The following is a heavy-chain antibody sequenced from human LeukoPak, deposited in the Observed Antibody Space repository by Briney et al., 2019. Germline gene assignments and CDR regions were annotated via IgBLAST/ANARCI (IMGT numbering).Heavy chain of an antibody. V-gene: IGHV4-34*01. CDR1: GGSFSRYY. CDR2: IDHRGDT. CDR3: ARGPTISETGYFDF. D-gene: IGHD1-1*01. Sequence: SETLSLTCAVYGGSFSRYYWSWIRQSPGKGLEWIAEIDHRGDTNYNPSVKSRVTISVDTSKNQFSLKVRSLSAADTAVYYCARGPTISETGYFDFWGQGTLVTVSS. J-gene: IGHJ4*03.